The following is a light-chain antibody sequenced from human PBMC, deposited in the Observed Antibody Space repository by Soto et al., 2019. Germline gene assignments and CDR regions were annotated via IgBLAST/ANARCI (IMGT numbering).Light chain of an antibody. Sequence: EVMLTQSPGTLSLSPGERATLSCRASQSVSSNYLAWYQQKSGQAPRLLIYGASNRATGIPDRFSGSGSGTDFTLTIRRLEPEDFAVHYCQQYDTSPRTFGQGTKVEFK. CDR2: GAS. CDR3: QQYDTSPRT. J-gene: IGKJ1*01. V-gene: IGKV3-20*01. CDR1: QSVSSNY.